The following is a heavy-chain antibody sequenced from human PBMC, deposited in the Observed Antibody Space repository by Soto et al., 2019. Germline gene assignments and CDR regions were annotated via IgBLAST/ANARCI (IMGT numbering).Heavy chain of an antibody. V-gene: IGHV3-23*01. CDR2: ISGSGGST. CDR3: AKDSAYYYGSGSYYLNPLFDY. CDR1: GFTFSSYA. D-gene: IGHD3-10*01. J-gene: IGHJ4*02. Sequence: GSLRLSCAASGFTFSSYAMSWVRQAPGKGLEWVSAISGSGGSTYYADSVKGRFTISRDNSKNTLYLQMNSLRAEDTAVYYCAKDSAYYYGSGSYYLNPLFDYWGQGTLVTVSS.